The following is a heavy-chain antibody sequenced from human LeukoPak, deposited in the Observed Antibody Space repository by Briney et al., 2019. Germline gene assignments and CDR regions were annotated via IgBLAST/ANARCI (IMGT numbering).Heavy chain of an antibody. V-gene: IGHV1-8*01. Sequence: ASVKVSCKASGYTFTSYDTNWVRQATGQGLEWMGWMNPNSGNTGYAQKFQGRVTMTRNTSISTAYMELSSLRSEDTAVYYCARGPSLIVGATTWFDPWGQGTLVTVSS. CDR2: MNPNSGNT. CDR1: GYTFTSYD. D-gene: IGHD1-26*01. J-gene: IGHJ5*02. CDR3: ARGPSLIVGATTWFDP.